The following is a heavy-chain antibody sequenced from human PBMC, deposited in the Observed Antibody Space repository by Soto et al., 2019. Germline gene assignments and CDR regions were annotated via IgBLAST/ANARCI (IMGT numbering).Heavy chain of an antibody. D-gene: IGHD2-8*02. CDR2: IYHSVST. CDR3: ARDKITGLFDY. J-gene: IGHJ4*02. V-gene: IGHV4-34*01. Sequence: SETLSLTCAVYGGSFSGYYWTWIRQPPGTGLEWIGEIYHSVSTNYNPSLKSRVTISVDTSKNQFSLKLTSVTAADTAVYYCARDKITGLFDYWGQGTLVTVSS. CDR1: GGSFSGYY.